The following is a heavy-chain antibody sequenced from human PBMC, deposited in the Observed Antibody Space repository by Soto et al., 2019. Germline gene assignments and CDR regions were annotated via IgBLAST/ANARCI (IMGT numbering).Heavy chain of an antibody. CDR1: GFTFRSYA. J-gene: IGHJ4*02. CDR2: ISYDGSNK. Sequence: QVQLVESGGGVVQPGRSPRLSCAASGFTFRSYAMHWVRQAPGKGLEWVAVISYDGSNKYYADSVKGRFTISRDNSKNTLYLQMNSLRAEDTAVYYCARDGSRSGYDGGIDYWGQGTLVNVSS. V-gene: IGHV3-30-3*01. CDR3: ARDGSRSGYDGGIDY. D-gene: IGHD5-12*01.